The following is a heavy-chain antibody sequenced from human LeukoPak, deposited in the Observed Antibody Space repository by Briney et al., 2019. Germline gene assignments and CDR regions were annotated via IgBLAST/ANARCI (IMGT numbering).Heavy chain of an antibody. Sequence: ASVKVSCKASGYTFTSYDINWVRQATGQGLEWMGWMNPNSGNTGYAQKFQGRVTMIRNTSISTAYMELSSLRSEDTAVYYCARGDTWIQSYRYYGMDVWGQGTTVTVSS. CDR2: MNPNSGNT. CDR3: ARGDTWIQSYRYYGMDV. J-gene: IGHJ6*02. CDR1: GYTFTSYD. V-gene: IGHV1-8*01. D-gene: IGHD5-18*01.